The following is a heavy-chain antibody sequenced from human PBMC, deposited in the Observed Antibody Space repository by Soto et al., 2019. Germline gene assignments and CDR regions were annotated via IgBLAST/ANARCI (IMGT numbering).Heavy chain of an antibody. CDR1: GFTFSSYS. V-gene: IGHV3-21*01. CDR2: ISSSSSYI. D-gene: IGHD6-19*01. CDR3: ARDQVAGTRYFDL. Sequence: EVQLVESGGGRVKPGGSLRLSCAASGFTFSSYSMNWVRQAPGKGLEWVASISSSSSYIYYADSVKGRFTISRDNAKNSLYLQMNRLRAEDTAVYYCARDQVAGTRYFDLWGRGTLVTVSS. J-gene: IGHJ2*01.